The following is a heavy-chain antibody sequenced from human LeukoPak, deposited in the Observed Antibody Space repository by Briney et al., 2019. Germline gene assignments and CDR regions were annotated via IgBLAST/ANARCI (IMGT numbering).Heavy chain of an antibody. CDR3: ARVTGSIDY. V-gene: IGHV1-8*01. CDR2: MNPKSGYT. Sequence: ASVKVSCKASGYTFTNYDINWVRQATGQGLEWMGWMNPKSGYTGFAQKFQGRVTMTRDTSIRTAYMELGSLRSEDTAVYYCARVTGSIDYWGQGTLVTVSS. CDR1: GYTFTNYD. D-gene: IGHD1-26*01. J-gene: IGHJ4*02.